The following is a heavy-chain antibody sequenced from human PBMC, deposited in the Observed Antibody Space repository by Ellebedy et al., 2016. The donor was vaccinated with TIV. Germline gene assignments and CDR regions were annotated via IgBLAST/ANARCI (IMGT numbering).Heavy chain of an antibody. CDR3: ARERTLYLDF. Sequence: GESLKISCAASGFPFSSHAMHWVRQAPGKGLEWVAGISHDGSNLYYADSLKGRFTISRDNSKATLYLQMTSPGVDDTAIYYCARERTLYLDFWGRGTLITVSS. CDR1: GFPFSSHA. V-gene: IGHV3-30-3*01. D-gene: IGHD2-2*02. CDR2: ISHDGSNL. J-gene: IGHJ4*02.